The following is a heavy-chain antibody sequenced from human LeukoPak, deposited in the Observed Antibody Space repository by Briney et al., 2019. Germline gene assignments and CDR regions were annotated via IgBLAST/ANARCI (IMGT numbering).Heavy chain of an antibody. D-gene: IGHD3-9*01. V-gene: IGHV3-53*01. CDR2: IYSGGST. Sequence: GGSLRLSCAASGFTVSSNYMSWVRQAPGKGLEWVSVIYSGGSTYYADSVKGRFTISRDNSKNTLYLQMNSLRAEDTAVYYCARPRDYDILTGYYDFDYWGQGTLVTVSS. J-gene: IGHJ4*02. CDR1: GFTVSSNY. CDR3: ARPRDYDILTGYYDFDY.